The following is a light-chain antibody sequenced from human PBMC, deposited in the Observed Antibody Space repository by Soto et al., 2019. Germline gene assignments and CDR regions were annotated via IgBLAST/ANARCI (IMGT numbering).Light chain of an antibody. V-gene: IGKV3-15*01. Sequence: EIVMTQSPATLSVSPGERATLSCGASQIIRDYLAWYQQKPGQAPRLLIHGASTRATGIPARFSGSGSGTEFTLTIRSLQSEDFAVYYCQQYNNWPPINCGQGTRLEIK. CDR3: QQYNNWPPIN. CDR2: GAS. CDR1: QIIRDY. J-gene: IGKJ5*01.